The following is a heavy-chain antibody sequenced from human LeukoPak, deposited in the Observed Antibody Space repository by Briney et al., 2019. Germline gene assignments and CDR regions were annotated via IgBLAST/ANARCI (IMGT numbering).Heavy chain of an antibody. V-gene: IGHV3-15*01. J-gene: IGHJ4*02. CDR2: MKSKTDGGTT. Sequence: GESLRLSCAASGFTFSNAWMSWVRQAPGKGLEWVGRMKSKTDGGTTDYAAPVKGRFTISRDDSKNTLYLQMNSLKTEDTAVYYCTTDTCTSCPRDFDYWGQGTLVTVSS. CDR1: GFTFSNAW. D-gene: IGHD2-2*01. CDR3: TTDTCTSCPRDFDY.